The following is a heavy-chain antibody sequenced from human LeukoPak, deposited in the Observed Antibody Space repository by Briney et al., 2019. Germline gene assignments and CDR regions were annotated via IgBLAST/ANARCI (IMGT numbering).Heavy chain of an antibody. J-gene: IGHJ4*02. V-gene: IGHV4-34*01. CDR1: GGSFSGYY. CDR3: ARGTARFLEWLLPVAFDY. Sequence: PSETLSLTCAVYGGSFSGYYWSWIRQPPGKGLEWIGEINHSGSTNYSPSLKSRVTISVDTSKNQFSLKLSSVTAADTAVYYCARGTARFLEWLLPVAFDYWGQGTLVTVSS. CDR2: INHSGST. D-gene: IGHD3-3*01.